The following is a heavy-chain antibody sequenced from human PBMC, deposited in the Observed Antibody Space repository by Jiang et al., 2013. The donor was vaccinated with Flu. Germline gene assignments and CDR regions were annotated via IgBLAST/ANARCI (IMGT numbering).Heavy chain of an antibody. Sequence: GAEVKKPGSSVKVSCKASGGTFSSYAFSWVRQAPGQGLEWMGGIISILGTPNYAQKFQGRVMITADEATRTVYMEVTNLRSADTAVYYCARSSGGSRGYYYYEMDVWGQGTTVTVSS. J-gene: IGHJ6*02. D-gene: IGHD2-15*01. CDR3: ARSSGGSRGYYYYEMDV. V-gene: IGHV1-69*01. CDR1: GGTFSSYA. CDR2: IISILGTP.